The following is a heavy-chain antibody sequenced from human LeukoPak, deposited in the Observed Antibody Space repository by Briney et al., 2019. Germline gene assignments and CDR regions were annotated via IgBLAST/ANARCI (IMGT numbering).Heavy chain of an antibody. CDR1: GFTFSSYS. J-gene: IGHJ4*02. D-gene: IGHD2-15*01. V-gene: IGHV3-21*01. CDR2: ISSSSSYI. Sequence: GGSLTLSCAASGFTFSSYSMNWVRQAPGKGLEWVSSISSSSSYIYYADSVKGRLTISRDNAKNSLYLQMNSVRAEDTAVYYCARTPNGVVVVAAISFDYWGQGTLVTVSS. CDR3: ARTPNGVVVVAAISFDY.